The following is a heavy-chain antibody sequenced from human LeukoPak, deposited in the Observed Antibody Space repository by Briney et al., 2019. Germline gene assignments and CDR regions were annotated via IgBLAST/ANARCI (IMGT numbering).Heavy chain of an antibody. CDR2: ISGSSSTI. Sequence: GGSLRLSCAVSGFTFSSYSMNWVRQASGKGLECVSYISGSSSTIYYADSVRGRFTISRDSAKNSLYLQMNSLRDEDTAVYYCARDGYGDYTFDYWGRGTLVTVSS. CDR1: GFTFSSYS. CDR3: ARDGYGDYTFDY. J-gene: IGHJ4*02. D-gene: IGHD4-17*01. V-gene: IGHV3-48*02.